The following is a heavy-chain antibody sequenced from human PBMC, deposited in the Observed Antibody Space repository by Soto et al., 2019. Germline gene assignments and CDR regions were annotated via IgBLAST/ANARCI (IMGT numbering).Heavy chain of an antibody. J-gene: IGHJ6*02. Sequence: QVQLVESGGGVVQPGRSLRLSCAASGFTFSSYAMHWVRQAPGKGLEWVAVISYDGSNKYYADSVKGRFTISRDNSKNTLYLQMNSLRAEDTAVYYCARRYRGYEMEGGNYYCYGMDVWGQGTTVTVSS. CDR2: ISYDGSNK. V-gene: IGHV3-30-3*01. CDR1: GFTFSSYA. CDR3: ARRYRGYEMEGGNYYCYGMDV. D-gene: IGHD5-12*01.